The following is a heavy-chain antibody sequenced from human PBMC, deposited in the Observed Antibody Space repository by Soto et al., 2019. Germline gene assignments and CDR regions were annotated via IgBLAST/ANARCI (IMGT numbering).Heavy chain of an antibody. CDR1: GFTFDDYA. J-gene: IGHJ6*03. Sequence: GGSLRLSCAASGFTFDDYAMHWVRQAPGKGLEWVSGVSWNSGSIGYADSVKGRFTISRDNAKNSLYLQMNSLRAEDTALYYCAKDLKARGDAKYDVWSGYFTRYYYYMDVWGKGTTVTVSS. V-gene: IGHV3-9*01. D-gene: IGHD3-3*01. CDR3: AKDLKARGDAKYDVWSGYFTRYYYYMDV. CDR2: VSWNSGSI.